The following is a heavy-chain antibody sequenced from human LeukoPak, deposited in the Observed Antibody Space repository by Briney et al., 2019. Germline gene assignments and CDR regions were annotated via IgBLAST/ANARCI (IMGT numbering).Heavy chain of an antibody. Sequence: GRSLRLSCAASGFTFDDYAMHWVRQAPGKGLEWVSGISWNSGSIGYADSVKGRITISRDNAKNSLYLQMNSLRAEDTALYYCAKDSGRFLEWLPDAFDIWGQGTMVTVSS. CDR1: GFTFDDYA. D-gene: IGHD3-3*01. CDR2: ISWNSGSI. V-gene: IGHV3-9*01. J-gene: IGHJ3*02. CDR3: AKDSGRFLEWLPDAFDI.